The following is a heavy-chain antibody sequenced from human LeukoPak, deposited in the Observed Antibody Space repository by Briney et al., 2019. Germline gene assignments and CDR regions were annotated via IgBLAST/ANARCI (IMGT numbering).Heavy chain of an antibody. Sequence: GASVKVSCKASGYTFTSYGISWVRQAPGQGLEWMGWISAYNGNTNYAQKLQGRVTITRDTSASTAYMELSSLRSEDTAVYYCARDREYSYGYIDYWGQGTLVTVSS. CDR1: GYTFTSYG. J-gene: IGHJ4*02. CDR3: ARDREYSYGYIDY. V-gene: IGHV1-18*01. D-gene: IGHD5-18*01. CDR2: ISAYNGNT.